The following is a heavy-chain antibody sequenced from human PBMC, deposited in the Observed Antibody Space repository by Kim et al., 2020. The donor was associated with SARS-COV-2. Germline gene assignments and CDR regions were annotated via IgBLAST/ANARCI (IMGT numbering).Heavy chain of an antibody. V-gene: IGHV3-30*01. Sequence: SVKGRFTISRDNSKNTLYLQMNSLRAEDTAVYYCARDQDDYGDYVTPLDYWGQGTLVTVSS. D-gene: IGHD4-17*01. CDR3: ARDQDDYGDYVTPLDY. J-gene: IGHJ4*02.